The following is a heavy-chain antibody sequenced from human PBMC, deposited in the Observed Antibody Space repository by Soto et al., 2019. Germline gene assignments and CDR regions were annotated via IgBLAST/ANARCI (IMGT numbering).Heavy chain of an antibody. CDR2: IYPSGGST. CDR1: GYTFTYYH. J-gene: IGHJ5*02. CDR3: ARDAAFGNYAYSWFAT. Sequence: ASVKVSCKTSGYTFTYYHIHWLRQAPGQGLEWMGKIYPSGGSTNYAQKFWGRVTMSMDTSTSTVNMELSSLTSDDTAVYYCARDAAFGNYAYSWFATWGQGTLVTVSS. D-gene: IGHD4-4*01. V-gene: IGHV1-46*01.